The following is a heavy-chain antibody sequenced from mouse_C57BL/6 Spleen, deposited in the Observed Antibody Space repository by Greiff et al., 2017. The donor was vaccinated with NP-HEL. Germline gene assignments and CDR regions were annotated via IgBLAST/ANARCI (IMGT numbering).Heavy chain of an antibody. CDR3: ARITVVAKNAMDY. Sequence: QVQLKQSGPGLVQPSQSLSITCTVSGFSLTSYGVHWVRQSPGKGLEWLGVIWSGGSTDYTAAFISRLSISKDNSKSQVFFKMNSLQADDTAIYYCARITVVAKNAMDYWGQGTSVTVSS. CDR1: GFSLTSYG. D-gene: IGHD1-1*01. J-gene: IGHJ4*01. CDR2: IWSGGST. V-gene: IGHV2-2*01.